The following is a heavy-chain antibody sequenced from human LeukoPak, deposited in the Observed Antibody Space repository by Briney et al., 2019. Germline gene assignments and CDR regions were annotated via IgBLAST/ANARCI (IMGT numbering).Heavy chain of an antibody. CDR1: GGSISSGSYY. V-gene: IGHV4-61*02. D-gene: IGHD2-2*01. J-gene: IGHJ6*03. CDR2: IYTSGST. CDR3: ARDKTSYYYYYYYMDA. Sequence: SATLSLTCTVSGGSISSGSYYWSWIRQAAGKGLEWIGRIYTSGSTNYNPSLKSRVTISVDTSKNQFSLKLSSVTAADTAVYYCARDKTSYYYYYYYMDAWGKGTTVTVSS.